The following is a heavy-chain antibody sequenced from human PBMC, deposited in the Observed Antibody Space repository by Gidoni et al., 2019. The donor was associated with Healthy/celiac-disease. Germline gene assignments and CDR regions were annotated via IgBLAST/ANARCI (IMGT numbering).Heavy chain of an antibody. CDR2: IKQDGSEK. J-gene: IGHJ1*01. Sequence: EVQLVESGGGLVQPGGSLRLSCAASGFTFSSYWMSWVRQAPGKGREWVGNIKQDGSEKYYVDSVKGRFTISRDNAKNSLYLQMNSLRAEDTAVYYCARASSITIFGVVDFQHWGQGTLVTVSS. CDR3: ARASSITIFGVVDFQH. V-gene: IGHV3-7*01. D-gene: IGHD3-3*01. CDR1: GFTFSSYW.